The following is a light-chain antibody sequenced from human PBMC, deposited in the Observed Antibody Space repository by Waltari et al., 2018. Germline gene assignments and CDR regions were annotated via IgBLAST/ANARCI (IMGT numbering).Light chain of an antibody. V-gene: IGLV3-21*02. CDR3: QIWDSITDPVV. J-gene: IGLJ2*01. CDR1: NIERKG. CDR2: DDS. Sequence: SYVLTQAPSVSAAPGQTALLTFGGKNIERKGVPWYQQKPGQAPVLVVHDDSDRRSGIPERCSGSNSGDTATLTISRVEAGDEADYYCQIWDSITDPVVFGGGTKLTVL.